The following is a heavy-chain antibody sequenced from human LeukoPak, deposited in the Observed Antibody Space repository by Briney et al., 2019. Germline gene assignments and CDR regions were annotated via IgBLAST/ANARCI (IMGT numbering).Heavy chain of an antibody. D-gene: IGHD3-22*01. J-gene: IGHJ4*02. CDR3: ARRATRNYYDSKVKAGFDY. Sequence: PSETLSLTCTVSGGSIISNSYYWGWIRQPPGKGLEWIGSIYYTGSTYYNPSLKSRVTISVDTSKNQFSLKLRSVTATDTAVYYCARRATRNYYDSKVKAGFDYWGQGTLVTVSS. CDR2: IYYTGST. V-gene: IGHV4-39*01. CDR1: GGSIISNSYY.